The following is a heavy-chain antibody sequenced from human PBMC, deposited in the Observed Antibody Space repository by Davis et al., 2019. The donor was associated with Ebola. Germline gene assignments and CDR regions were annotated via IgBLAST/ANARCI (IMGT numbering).Heavy chain of an antibody. J-gene: IGHJ4*02. D-gene: IGHD3-16*01. CDR3: ARGGDGADAYFDY. V-gene: IGHV4-59*01. Sequence: MPSETLSLTCTVSGGSISSYYWSWIRQPPGKGLEWIGYIYYSGSTNYNPSLKSRVTISVDTSKNQFSLKLSSVTAADTAVYYCARGGDGADAYFDYWGQGTLITVSS. CDR1: GGSISSYY. CDR2: IYYSGST.